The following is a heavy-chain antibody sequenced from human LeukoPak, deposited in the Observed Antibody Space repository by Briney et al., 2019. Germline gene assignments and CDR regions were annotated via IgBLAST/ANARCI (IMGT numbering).Heavy chain of an antibody. CDR3: AREHCSGGSCYSIYYYYYMDV. V-gene: IGHV3-74*01. CDR1: GFTFSSYA. Sequence: PPGGSLRLSCAASGFTFSSYAMHWVRQAPGKGLVWVSRINSDGSSTSYADSVKGRFTISRDNAKNTLDLQMSSLRAEDTAVYYCAREHCSGGSCYSIYYYYYMDVWGKGTTVTVSS. J-gene: IGHJ6*03. CDR2: INSDGSST. D-gene: IGHD2-15*01.